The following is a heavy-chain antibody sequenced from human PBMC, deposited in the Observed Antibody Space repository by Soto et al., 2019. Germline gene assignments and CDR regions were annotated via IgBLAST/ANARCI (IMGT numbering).Heavy chain of an antibody. CDR2: ISYDGSNK. CDR3: AKDLRRLVQLWSLDY. CDR1: GFTFSSYG. V-gene: IGHV3-30*18. D-gene: IGHD5-18*01. Sequence: GWSLRVSCAASGFTFSSYGMHWVRQSPGKWLEWVAVISYDGSNKYYADDVKGRFTISRDNSKNTLYLQMNSLRAEDTAVYYCAKDLRRLVQLWSLDYWGQGSLVTVSS. J-gene: IGHJ4*02.